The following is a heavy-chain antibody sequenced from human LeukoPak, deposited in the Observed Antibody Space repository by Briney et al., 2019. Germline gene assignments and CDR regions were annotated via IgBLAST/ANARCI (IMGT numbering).Heavy chain of an antibody. J-gene: IGHJ4*02. Sequence: SGTLSLTCTVSGGSISSYYWSWIRQPPGKGLEWIGYIYYSGSTNYNPSLKSRVTISVDTSKNQFSLKLSSVTAADTAVYYCARLYCSGGSCYDYWGQGTLVTVSS. V-gene: IGHV4-59*08. D-gene: IGHD2-15*01. CDR1: GGSISSYY. CDR2: IYYSGST. CDR3: ARLYCSGGSCYDY.